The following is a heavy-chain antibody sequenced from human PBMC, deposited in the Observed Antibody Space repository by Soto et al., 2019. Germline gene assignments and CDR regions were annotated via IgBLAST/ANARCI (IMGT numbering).Heavy chain of an antibody. D-gene: IGHD3-3*01. CDR1: GGSISSSSYY. V-gene: IGHV4-39*01. Sequence: SETLSLTCTVSGGSISSSSYYWGWIRQPPGKGLEWIGSIYYSGSTYYNPSLKSRVTISVDTSKNQFSLKLSSVTAADTAVYYCARRTIFGVVITEYMDVWGKGTTVTVSS. CDR2: IYYSGST. J-gene: IGHJ6*03. CDR3: ARRTIFGVVITEYMDV.